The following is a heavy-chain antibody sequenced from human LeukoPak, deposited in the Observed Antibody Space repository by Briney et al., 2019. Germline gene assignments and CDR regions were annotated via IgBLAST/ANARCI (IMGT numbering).Heavy chain of an antibody. Sequence: SETLSLTCAVYGGSFSGYYWSWIRQPPGKGLEWIGEINHSGSTNCNPSLKSRVTISVDTSKNQFSLKLSSVTAADTAVYYCARGAIITIFGVARPFDYWGQGTLVTVSS. J-gene: IGHJ4*02. CDR1: GGSFSGYY. D-gene: IGHD3-3*01. V-gene: IGHV4-34*01. CDR2: INHSGST. CDR3: ARGAIITIFGVARPFDY.